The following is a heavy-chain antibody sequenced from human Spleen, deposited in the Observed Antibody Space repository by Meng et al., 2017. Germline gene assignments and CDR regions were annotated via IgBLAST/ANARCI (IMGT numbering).Heavy chain of an antibody. V-gene: IGHV1-2*06. CDR3: ARGRDY. Sequence: QGQLVGSGAEVKKPQSSVKVSCKASGDTFGSYTITWVRQAPGQGLEWMGRINPKSGDTHYAQKFQARVTMTGDTSISTAYMELSGLRSDDTAMYYCARGRDYWGQGTLVTVSS. J-gene: IGHJ4*02. CDR1: GDTFGSYT. CDR2: INPKSGDT.